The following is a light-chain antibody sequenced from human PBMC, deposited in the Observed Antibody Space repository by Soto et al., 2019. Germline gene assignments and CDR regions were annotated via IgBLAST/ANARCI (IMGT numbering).Light chain of an antibody. CDR3: QSYDSSLSDSV. J-gene: IGLJ2*01. CDR2: VNN. Sequence: QSVLTQPPSVSGAPGQRVTISCTGSSSNIGAGYDVHWYQQLPGTAPKLLIYVNNNRPSGVPDRFSGSKSDTSASLAITGRQAEDEADYYCQSYDSSLSDSVFGGGTKLTVL. V-gene: IGLV1-40*01. CDR1: SSNIGAGYD.